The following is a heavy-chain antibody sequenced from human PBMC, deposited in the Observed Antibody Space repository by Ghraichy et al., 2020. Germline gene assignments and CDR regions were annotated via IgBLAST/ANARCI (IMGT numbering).Heavy chain of an antibody. Sequence: SETPSLTCTVSGGSISSYYWSWIRQPAGKGLEWIGRIYSSGSTNYNPSLKSRVTMSVDSSKNQFSLKLSSVTAADTAVYYCARGVYYDILTGYYDNWFDPWGQGTLVTVSS. CDR1: GGSISSYY. V-gene: IGHV4-4*07. J-gene: IGHJ5*02. D-gene: IGHD3-9*01. CDR2: IYSSGST. CDR3: ARGVYYDILTGYYDNWFDP.